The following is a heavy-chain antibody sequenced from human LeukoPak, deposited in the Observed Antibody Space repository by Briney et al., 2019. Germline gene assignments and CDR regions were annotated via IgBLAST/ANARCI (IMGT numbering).Heavy chain of an antibody. CDR2: INPNSGGT. CDR3: ARGIRWLRFTIRTEYFQH. Sequence: ASVKVSFKASGYTFTGFYLHWVRQAPGQGLEWVGWINPNSGGTNSAQTFQGRVTMTRDTSISTAYMKLSRLRSDDTAIYYCARGIRWLRFTIRTEYFQHWGQGTLVTVSS. V-gene: IGHV1-2*02. CDR1: GYTFTGFY. D-gene: IGHD5-12*01. J-gene: IGHJ1*01.